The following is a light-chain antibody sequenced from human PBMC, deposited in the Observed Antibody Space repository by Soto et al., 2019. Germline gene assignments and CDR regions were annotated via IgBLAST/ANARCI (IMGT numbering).Light chain of an antibody. V-gene: IGKV3-20*01. CDR1: QNLSSKF. Sequence: ESVLVESRGALSLYPGERATLSCRASQNLSSKFLAWYQQKPGQSPRLLIYGAFYRATGIPDRFIGSGSGTDFTLTISSLEPEDFAVYYCQQYGISPPFGQGTRLAIK. CDR2: GAF. CDR3: QQYGISPP. J-gene: IGKJ5*01.